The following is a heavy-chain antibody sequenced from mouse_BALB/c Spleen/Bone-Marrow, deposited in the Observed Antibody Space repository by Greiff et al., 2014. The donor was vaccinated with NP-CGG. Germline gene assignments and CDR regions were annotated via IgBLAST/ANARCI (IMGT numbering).Heavy chain of an antibody. V-gene: IGHV1-87*01. CDR3: ARRGTAYFDY. CDR2: IYPGDGDT. Sequence: LQESGAELARPGASVKLSCKASGYTFTSYWMQWVKQRPGQGLEWIGAIYPGDGDTRYTQKFKGKATLTADKSSSTAYMQLSSLASEDSAVYYCARRGTAYFDYWGQGTTLTVSS. D-gene: IGHD1-2*01. CDR1: GYTFTSYW. J-gene: IGHJ2*01.